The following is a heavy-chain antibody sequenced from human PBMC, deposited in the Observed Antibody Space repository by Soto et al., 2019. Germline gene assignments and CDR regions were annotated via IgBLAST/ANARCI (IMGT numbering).Heavy chain of an antibody. D-gene: IGHD1-26*01. CDR3: ASAVVGGTESEYFQH. J-gene: IGHJ1*01. Sequence: EVQLVETGGGLIQPGGSLRLSCAASGFNVSSNYMTWVRQAPGKGLEWVSIIYSGGSTYYADSVKGRFTISRDNSKNTLYLQMNSLRAEDTAVYYCASAVVGGTESEYFQHWGQGTQVTVST. CDR2: IYSGGST. V-gene: IGHV3-53*02. CDR1: GFNVSSNY.